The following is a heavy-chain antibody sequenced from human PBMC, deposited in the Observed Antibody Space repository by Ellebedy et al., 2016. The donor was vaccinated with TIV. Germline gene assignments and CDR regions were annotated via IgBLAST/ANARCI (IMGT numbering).Heavy chain of an antibody. CDR3: AKEDEAGFDY. CDR1: GFTFSSYG. D-gene: IGHD6-19*01. CDR2: ISYDGSNK. Sequence: GESLKIPXAASGFTFSSYGMHWVRQAPGKGLEWVAVISYDGSNKYYADSVKGRFTISRDNSKNTLYLQMNSLRAEDTAVYYCAKEDEAGFDYWGQGTLVTVSS. V-gene: IGHV3-30*18. J-gene: IGHJ4*02.